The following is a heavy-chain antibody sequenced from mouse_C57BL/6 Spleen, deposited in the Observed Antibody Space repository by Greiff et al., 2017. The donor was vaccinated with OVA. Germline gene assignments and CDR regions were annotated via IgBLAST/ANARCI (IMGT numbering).Heavy chain of an antibody. CDR2: IDPENGDT. D-gene: IGHD1-1*01. CDR1: GFNIKDDY. CDR3: TTGHYYGSSVLAY. Sequence: EVQLQQSGAELVRPGASVKLSCTASGFNIKDDYMHWVKQRPEQGLEWIGWIDPENGDTEYASQFPGKATITADTSSNTAYLQLSSLTSEDTAVYYCTTGHYYGSSVLAYGGQGTLVTVSA. V-gene: IGHV14-4*01. J-gene: IGHJ3*01.